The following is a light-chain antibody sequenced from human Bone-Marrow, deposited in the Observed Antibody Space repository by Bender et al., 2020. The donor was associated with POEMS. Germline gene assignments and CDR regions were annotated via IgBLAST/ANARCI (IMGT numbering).Light chain of an antibody. CDR3: QSTDSSGTWV. V-gene: IGLV3-25*03. J-gene: IGLJ3*02. CDR2: KDS. Sequence: SSELTQPPSVSVSPGQTASITCSGDTLANQYTFWYHQKPGQAPVLVIYKDSERPSGIPERFSGSSSGKIVTLTITGVQAEDEADYYCQSTDSSGTWVFGGGTKLTVL. CDR1: TLANQY.